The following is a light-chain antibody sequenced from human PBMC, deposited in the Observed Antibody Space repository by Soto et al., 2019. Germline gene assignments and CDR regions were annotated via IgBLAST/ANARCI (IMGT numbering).Light chain of an antibody. CDR2: DAS. V-gene: IGKV3-11*01. CDR3: QQRYNWPWT. Sequence: EIVLTQSPATLSLSPGERATLSCRASQSVRNYLAWYQQKPGQAPRLLIYDASNGATGIPARFSGSGSGTDFTLTISRLEPEDFAVYYCQQRYNWPWTFGQGTKVEIK. J-gene: IGKJ1*01. CDR1: QSVRNY.